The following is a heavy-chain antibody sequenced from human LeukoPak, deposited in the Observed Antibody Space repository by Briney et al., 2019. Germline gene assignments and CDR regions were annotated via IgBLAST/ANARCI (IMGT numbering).Heavy chain of an antibody. D-gene: IGHD1-7*01. J-gene: IGHJ4*02. V-gene: IGHV4-30-2*01. Sequence: SETLSLTCTVSGGSISSGGYYWSWIRQPPGKGLEWIGYIYHSGSTYYNPSLKSRVTISVDRSKNQFSLKLSSVTAADTAVYYCARSLELPCYFDYWGQGTLVTVSS. CDR1: GGSISSGGYY. CDR2: IYHSGST. CDR3: ARSLELPCYFDY.